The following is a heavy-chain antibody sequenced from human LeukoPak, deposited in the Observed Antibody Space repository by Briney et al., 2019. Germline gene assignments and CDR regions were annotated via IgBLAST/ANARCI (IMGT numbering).Heavy chain of an antibody. Sequence: GASVKVSCKASGYTFTRYYMHWVRQAPGQGLEWMGWINPNSGGTNYAQKFQGRVTMTRDTSISTAYMELSRLRSDDTAVYYCAIVIAAAGPPGWFDPWGQGTLVTVSS. CDR1: GYTFTRYY. CDR2: INPNSGGT. CDR3: AIVIAAAGPPGWFDP. J-gene: IGHJ5*02. V-gene: IGHV1-2*02. D-gene: IGHD6-13*01.